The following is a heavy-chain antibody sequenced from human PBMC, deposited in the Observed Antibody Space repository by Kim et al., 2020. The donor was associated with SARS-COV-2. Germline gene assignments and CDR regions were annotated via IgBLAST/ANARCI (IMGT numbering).Heavy chain of an antibody. CDR2: ISYDGSNK. J-gene: IGHJ4*02. D-gene: IGHD6-13*01. CDR3: AKDRAAIDGVDY. V-gene: IGHV3-30*18. Sequence: GGSLRLSCAASGFTFSSYGMHWVRQAPGKGLEWVAVISYDGSNKYYADSVKGRFTISRDNSKNTLYLQMNSLRAEDTAVYYCAKDRAAIDGVDYWGQGTLVTVSS. CDR1: GFTFSSYG.